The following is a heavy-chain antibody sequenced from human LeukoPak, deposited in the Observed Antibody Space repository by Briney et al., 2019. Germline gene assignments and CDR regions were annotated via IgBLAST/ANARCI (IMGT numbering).Heavy chain of an antibody. Sequence: GASVKVSCKASGYTFTSYYMHWVRQAPGQGLEWMGIISPSGYSTNYAQTFQGRVTVTRDMSTSTFYMELSSLRSEDTAVYYCAREAGGTGGLGYWGQGTLVTVSS. CDR3: AREAGGTGGLGY. J-gene: IGHJ4*02. CDR2: ISPSGYST. V-gene: IGHV1-46*01. D-gene: IGHD3-10*01. CDR1: GYTFTSYY.